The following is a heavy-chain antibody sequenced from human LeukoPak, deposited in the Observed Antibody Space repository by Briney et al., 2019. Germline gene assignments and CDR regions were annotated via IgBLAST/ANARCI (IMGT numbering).Heavy chain of an antibody. J-gene: IGHJ4*02. CDR1: GYSFTKYW. Sequence: KHGESLKISCKGSGYSFTKYWIGWMRQMPGKGLEWMGIIYPGDSDTRYSPSFQGQVTISADKSISTAYLQWSSLKASDTAMYFCAGLQYGDYSFDYWGQGTLVTVSS. D-gene: IGHD4-17*01. V-gene: IGHV5-51*01. CDR2: IYPGDSDT. CDR3: AGLQYGDYSFDY.